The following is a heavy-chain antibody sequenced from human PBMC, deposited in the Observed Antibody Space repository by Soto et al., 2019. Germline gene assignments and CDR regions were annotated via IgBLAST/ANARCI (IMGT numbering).Heavy chain of an antibody. J-gene: IGHJ4*02. V-gene: IGHV1-69*12. Sequence: QVQLVQSGAEVKKPGSSVKVSCKASGGTFSSDSFSWVRQAPGQGLEWMGGIIPMFDTPIYAQKFQDRVTITAYESTSTAYXXXXXXXSXDTAXYYXXXXGXLDRDFNYWGQGSLVTVSS. CDR3: XXXGXLDRDFNY. CDR1: GGTFSSDS. CDR2: IIPMFDTP.